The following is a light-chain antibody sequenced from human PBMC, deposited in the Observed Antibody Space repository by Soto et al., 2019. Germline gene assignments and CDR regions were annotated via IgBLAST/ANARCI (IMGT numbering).Light chain of an antibody. CDR1: TGAVTSGHY. V-gene: IGLV7-43*01. Sequence: QAVVTQEPSLTVSPGGTVTLTCASSTGAVTSGHYANWLQQKPGQAPRALIYSTDTKHSWTPARFSGFLLGGKAALTLSGVRPEDEADYYCLLYYGGAVIFGGGTKVTVL. CDR3: LLYYGGAVI. CDR2: STD. J-gene: IGLJ2*01.